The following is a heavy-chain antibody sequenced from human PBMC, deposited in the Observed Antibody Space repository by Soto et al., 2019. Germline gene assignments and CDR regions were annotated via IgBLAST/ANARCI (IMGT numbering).Heavy chain of an antibody. Sequence: GGSLRLSCAVSGFTFSGYAMSWVRQAPGKGLEWVSVISAIGGTTYYADSVKGRFTISRDDSMNTLYLQMTSLRAEDAAVYYCAKVHIVVVTGFSAFDHWGQGTLVTVSS. V-gene: IGHV3-23*01. CDR1: GFTFSGYA. CDR3: AKVHIVVVTGFSAFDH. J-gene: IGHJ5*02. CDR2: ISAIGGTT. D-gene: IGHD2-21*02.